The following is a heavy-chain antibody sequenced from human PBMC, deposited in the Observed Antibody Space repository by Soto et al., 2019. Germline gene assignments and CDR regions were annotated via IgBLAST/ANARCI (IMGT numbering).Heavy chain of an antibody. D-gene: IGHD2-15*01. Sequence: SETLSLTCTVSGGSISSYYWSWIRQPPGKGLEWIGYIYYSGSTNYNPSLKSRVTISVDTSKNQFSLKLSSVTAADTAVYYCARSPLTPYYYYGMDVWGQGTTVTVSS. CDR1: GGSISSYY. V-gene: IGHV4-59*01. J-gene: IGHJ6*02. CDR2: IYYSGST. CDR3: ARSPLTPYYYYGMDV.